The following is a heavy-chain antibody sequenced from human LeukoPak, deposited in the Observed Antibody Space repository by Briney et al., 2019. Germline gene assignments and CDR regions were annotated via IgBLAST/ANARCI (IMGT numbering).Heavy chain of an antibody. CDR2: INSDGRTT. CDR3: AREGECAGGTCSDPSRELDV. Sequence: GGSLRLSCAVSGFIFRRYWMHWVRQVPGKGLVWVSRINSDGRTTRYADSVKGRFTISRDNAKNTLYLQVNSPRAEDTAIYYCAREGECAGGTCSDPSRELDVWGQGTLVTVSS. D-gene: IGHD2-15*01. J-gene: IGHJ4*02. CDR1: GFIFRRYW. V-gene: IGHV3-74*01.